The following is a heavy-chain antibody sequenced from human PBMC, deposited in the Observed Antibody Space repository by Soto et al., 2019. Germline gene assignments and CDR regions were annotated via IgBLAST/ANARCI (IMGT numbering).Heavy chain of an antibody. D-gene: IGHD3-10*01. V-gene: IGHV3-30*03. Sequence: GGSLTLSCAAYGLTFSNHGMHWVRQAPGKGLEWVAVMSYDGIIKYYADSVKGRFTISRDNSKNTLYLQVNSLGAEDTGVYYCARANRGGTYHYYGMDVWGQGTTVTVSS. CDR2: MSYDGIIK. J-gene: IGHJ6*02. CDR1: GLTFSNHG. CDR3: ARANRGGTYHYYGMDV.